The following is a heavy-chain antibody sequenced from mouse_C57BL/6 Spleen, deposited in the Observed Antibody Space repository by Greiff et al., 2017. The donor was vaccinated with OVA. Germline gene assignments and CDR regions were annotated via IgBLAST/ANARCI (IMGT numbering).Heavy chain of an antibody. V-gene: IGHV5-9-1*02. J-gene: IGHJ2*01. D-gene: IGHD3-3*01. CDR3: TREGDSFDY. CDR1: GFTFSSYA. CDR2: ISSGGDYI. Sequence: DVMLVESGEGLVKPGGSLKLSCAASGFTFSSYAMSWVRQTPEKRLEWVAYISSGGDYIYYADTVKGRFTISRDNARNTLYLQMSSLKSEDTAMYYCTREGDSFDYWGQGTTLTVSS.